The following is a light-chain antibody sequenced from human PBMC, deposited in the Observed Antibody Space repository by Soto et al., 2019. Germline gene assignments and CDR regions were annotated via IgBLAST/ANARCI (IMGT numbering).Light chain of an antibody. Sequence: DIQMTQSPSSLSASVGDRVTITCQASQDIRNYLNWYQQKPGKAPNLLIYDASNLRAGVQSRFSGSGSGEDFTFTISSLQPEDIATYYCQHYDHLPPLSFGGGTKVEIK. V-gene: IGKV1-33*01. CDR3: QHYDHLPPLS. J-gene: IGKJ4*01. CDR2: DAS. CDR1: QDIRNY.